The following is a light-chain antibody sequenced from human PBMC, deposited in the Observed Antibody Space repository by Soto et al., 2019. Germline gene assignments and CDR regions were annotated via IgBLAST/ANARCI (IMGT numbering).Light chain of an antibody. J-gene: IGKJ1*01. V-gene: IGKV3-15*01. CDR1: QSVPTN. CDR2: AVS. CDR3: QQYNKWPLT. Sequence: EIMMTQSPGTLSASPGERATLSCRASQSVPTNLAWYQQKPGQASRLLIYAVSTRATGIPARFSGSGSGTEFTLTISSLQSEDFAVYYCQQYNKWPLTFGQGTKVEI.